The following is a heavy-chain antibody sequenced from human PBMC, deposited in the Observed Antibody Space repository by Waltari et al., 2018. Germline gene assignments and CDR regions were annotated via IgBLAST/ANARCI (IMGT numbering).Heavy chain of an antibody. V-gene: IGHV1-69*04. D-gene: IGHD3-10*01. Sequence: QVQLVQSGGEVKELGSSVKVSCKASGGSFSTYPIAWVRQAPGQGLEWMGKIIPVLEKPIYAQKVQGRVTITADKSTSTAYMELSSLGSEDTAVYYCARGPRGDHWGQGTLVTVSS. CDR3: ARGPRGDH. J-gene: IGHJ4*02. CDR2: IIPVLEKP. CDR1: GGSFSTYP.